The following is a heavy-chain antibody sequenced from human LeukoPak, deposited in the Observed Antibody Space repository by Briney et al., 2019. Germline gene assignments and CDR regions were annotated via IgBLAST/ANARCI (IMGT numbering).Heavy chain of an antibody. CDR1: GLSVSDNY. CDR3: MREGDWAY. D-gene: IGHD3-9*01. Sequence: PGGSLRLSCAVSGLSVSDNYMSWVRQAPGKGLEWVAVLYSGGGSYYAEVVKGRFSVSRDNSKNTMYLQMNSLRIGDTAVYYCMREGDWAYWGQGTLVTVSS. J-gene: IGHJ4*02. CDR2: LYSGGGS. V-gene: IGHV3-53*01.